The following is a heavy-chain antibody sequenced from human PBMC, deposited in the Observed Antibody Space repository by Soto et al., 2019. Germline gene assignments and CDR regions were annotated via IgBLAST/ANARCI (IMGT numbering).Heavy chain of an antibody. CDR3: ARVPGLRYFDWWPDY. CDR1: GYTFTSYG. Sequence: ASVKVSCKASGYTFTSYGISWVRQAPGQGLEWMGWISAYNGNTNYAQKLQGRVTMTTDTSTSTAYMELRSLRSDGTAVYYCARVPGLRYFDWWPDYWGQGTLVTLSS. J-gene: IGHJ4*02. V-gene: IGHV1-18*04. CDR2: ISAYNGNT. D-gene: IGHD3-9*01.